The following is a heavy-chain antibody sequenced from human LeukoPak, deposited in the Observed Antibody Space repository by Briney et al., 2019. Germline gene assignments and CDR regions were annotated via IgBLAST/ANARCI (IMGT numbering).Heavy chain of an antibody. J-gene: IGHJ4*02. V-gene: IGHV4-38-2*02. Sequence: KPSETLSLTCAVSDLPISRGFYWAWIRQSPGKALEWIGIIFYTGVTYYNPSLKSRVTLSVDTSKNQFSLNVASVTAADTAVYYCARDRGGRTGYASGDYDFWGQGILVTVSS. CDR3: ARDRGGRTGYASGDYDF. CDR2: IFYTGVT. D-gene: IGHD3-9*01. CDR1: DLPISRGFY.